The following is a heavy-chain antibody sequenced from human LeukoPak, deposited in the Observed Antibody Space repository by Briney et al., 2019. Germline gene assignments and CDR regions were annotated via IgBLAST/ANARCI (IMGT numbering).Heavy chain of an antibody. Sequence: GGSLRLSCAASGFTFSSYWMHWVRQAPGKGLMWVSRIDREGDTKNYVDSVKGRFTISRDNAKNTLYLQMNTLRAEDTAVYYCARGGHWFDPWGQGTLVTVSS. CDR1: GFTFSSYW. CDR2: IDREGDTK. V-gene: IGHV3-74*01. CDR3: ARGGHWFDP. J-gene: IGHJ5*02.